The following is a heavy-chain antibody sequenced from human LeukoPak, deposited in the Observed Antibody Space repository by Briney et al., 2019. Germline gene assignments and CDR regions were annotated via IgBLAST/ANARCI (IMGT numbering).Heavy chain of an antibody. CDR3: AKYGNSGRVIDN. J-gene: IGHJ4*02. CDR1: GGSIGSNY. Sequence: SETLSLTCTVSGGSIGSNYWTWIQQPPGKGLEYIGYIYYTGGTNYNPSLKSRVTISVDTSKNQFSLRLSSVTAADTAVYFCAKYGNSGRVIDNWGQGTLVTVSS. CDR2: IYYTGGT. D-gene: IGHD5-12*01. V-gene: IGHV4-59*08.